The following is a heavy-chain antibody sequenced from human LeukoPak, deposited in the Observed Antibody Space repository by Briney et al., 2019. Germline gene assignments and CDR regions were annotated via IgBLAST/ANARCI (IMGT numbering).Heavy chain of an antibody. Sequence: SVKVSCKASGGTFSSYAISWVRQAPGQGLEWMGGIIPIFGTANYAQKFQGRVTITTDESTSTAYMELSSLRSEDTAVYYCASGRFLEWLLWFDYWGQGTLVTVSS. J-gene: IGHJ4*02. CDR1: GGTFSSYA. CDR2: IIPIFGTA. CDR3: ASGRFLEWLLWFDY. V-gene: IGHV1-69*05. D-gene: IGHD3-3*01.